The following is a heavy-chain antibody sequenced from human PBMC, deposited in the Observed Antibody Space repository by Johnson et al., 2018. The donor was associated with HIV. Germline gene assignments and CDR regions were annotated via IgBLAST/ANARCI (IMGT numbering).Heavy chain of an antibody. CDR3: ARYGGSSSFDI. D-gene: IGHD6-6*01. CDR2: ISYDGSNK. J-gene: IGHJ3*02. CDR1: GFTFSSYA. Sequence: QVQLVESGGGVVQPGRSLRLSCAASGFTFSSYAMHWVRQAPGKGLEWVAVISYDGSNKYYADSVKGRFTISRDNAKNTLYLQMNSLRAEDTAVYYCARYGGSSSFDIWGQGTMVTVSS. V-gene: IGHV3-30*04.